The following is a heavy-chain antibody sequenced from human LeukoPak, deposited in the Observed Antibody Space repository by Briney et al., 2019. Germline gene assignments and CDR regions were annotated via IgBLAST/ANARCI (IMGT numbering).Heavy chain of an antibody. D-gene: IGHD6-13*01. Sequence: ASVKVSCKASGYTFTSYGISWVRQAPGQGLEWMGWISGYNGNTDYAQKVQGRVTMTADTSISTAYMELSRLRSDDTAVYYCARNPPAAGMGRIWFDPWGQGTLVTVSS. V-gene: IGHV1-18*01. J-gene: IGHJ5*02. CDR2: ISGYNGNT. CDR1: GYTFTSYG. CDR3: ARNPPAAGMGRIWFDP.